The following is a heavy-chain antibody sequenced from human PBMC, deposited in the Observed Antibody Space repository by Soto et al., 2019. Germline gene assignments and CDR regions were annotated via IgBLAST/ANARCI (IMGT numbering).Heavy chain of an antibody. Sequence: PSETLSLTCAVSGVSISSSNWWNWVHQPPGKGLEWIGEIYHSGSTNYNPSLKSRVTISVDKSKSQFSLRLSSVTAADTAVYYCARVFFYYYGMDVWGQGTTVTVSS. CDR2: IYHSGST. J-gene: IGHJ6*02. CDR1: GVSISSSNW. D-gene: IGHD3-3*01. CDR3: ARVFFYYYGMDV. V-gene: IGHV4-4*02.